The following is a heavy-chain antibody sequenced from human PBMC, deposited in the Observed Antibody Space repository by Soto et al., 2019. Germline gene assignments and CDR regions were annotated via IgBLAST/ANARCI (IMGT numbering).Heavy chain of an antibody. CDR3: ARGTIVVAPYYYMDV. CDR1: GYPFVSYC. CDR2: ISAYNGDT. D-gene: IGHD2-15*01. Sequence: ASVKVSSKASGYPFVSYCISWVRQAPAQGLEWMAWISAYNGDTTYAQNFQGRLTVTRNTPTSTAYMELGSLRSDDTAVYYCARGTIVVAPYYYMDVWGKGTTVTVSS. V-gene: IGHV1-18*01. J-gene: IGHJ6*03.